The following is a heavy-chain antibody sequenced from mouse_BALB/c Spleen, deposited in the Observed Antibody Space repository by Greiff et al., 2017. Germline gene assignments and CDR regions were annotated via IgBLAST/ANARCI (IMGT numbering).Heavy chain of an antibody. J-gene: IGHJ4*01. D-gene: IGHD2-14*01. CDR3: TNRYHYAMDY. V-gene: IGHV1S81*02. CDR2: INPSNGGT. Sequence: VQLQQSGAELVKPGASVKLSCKASGYTFTSYYMYWVKQRPGQGLEWIGEINPSNGGTNFNEKFKSKATLTVDKSSSTAYMQLSSLTSEDSAVYYCTNRYHYAMDYWGQGTSVTVSS. CDR1: GYTFTSYY.